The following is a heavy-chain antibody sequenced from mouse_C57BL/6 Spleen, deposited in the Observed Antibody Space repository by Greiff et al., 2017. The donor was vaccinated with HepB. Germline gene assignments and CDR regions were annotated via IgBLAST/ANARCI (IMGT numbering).Heavy chain of an antibody. Sequence: EVKLVESEGGLVQPGSSMKLSCTASGFTFSDYYMAWVRQVPEKGLEWVANINYDGSSTYYLDSLKSRFIISRDNAKNILYLKMSSLKSEDTATYYCARSGTRGAMDYWGQGTSVTVSS. D-gene: IGHD4-1*01. CDR1: GFTFSDYY. CDR3: ARSGTRGAMDY. J-gene: IGHJ4*01. CDR2: INYDGSST. V-gene: IGHV5-16*01.